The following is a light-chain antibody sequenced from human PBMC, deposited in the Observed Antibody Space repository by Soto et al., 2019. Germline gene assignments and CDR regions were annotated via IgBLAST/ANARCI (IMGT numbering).Light chain of an antibody. J-gene: IGKJ5*01. CDR3: QQYDIWPPIT. CDR1: QSISSN. V-gene: IGKV3-15*01. CDR2: DAS. Sequence: IVITQSPTTLSVSPGERATLSCRASQSISSNLVWYQQKPGQGPRLLIYDASTRATGIPGRFSGSGSGTEFTLTISSLQSEDFAVYYCQQYDIWPPITFGQGTRLEI.